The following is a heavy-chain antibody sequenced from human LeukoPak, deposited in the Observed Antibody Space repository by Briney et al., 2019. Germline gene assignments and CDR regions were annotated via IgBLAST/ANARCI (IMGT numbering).Heavy chain of an antibody. CDR3: TRGSSGRRDN. Sequence: ASVNVSFKPSVYTFTSCDINWVRQATGQGLEWMGWMNPNSGNTGYGQSFQGRITMTRDISIGTAYMELSNLTSEDTAIYYCTRGSSGRRDNWGQGTLVTVSA. CDR2: MNPNSGNT. D-gene: IGHD6-19*01. V-gene: IGHV1-8*01. CDR1: VYTFTSCD. J-gene: IGHJ4*02.